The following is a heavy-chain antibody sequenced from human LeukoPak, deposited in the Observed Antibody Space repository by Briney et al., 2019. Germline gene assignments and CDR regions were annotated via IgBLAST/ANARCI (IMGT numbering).Heavy chain of an antibody. Sequence: GGSLRLSCAASGFAVSTNYLSWVRQAPGKGLKWVSIIFSGGSTYYADSVRGRFTISRDNSKNTVYLQINSLRAEDTGIYYCAGTTVLGATRWFDPWGQGTLVTVSS. CDR3: AGTTVLGATRWFDP. D-gene: IGHD1-26*01. CDR1: GFAVSTNY. J-gene: IGHJ5*02. V-gene: IGHV3-66*01. CDR2: IFSGGST.